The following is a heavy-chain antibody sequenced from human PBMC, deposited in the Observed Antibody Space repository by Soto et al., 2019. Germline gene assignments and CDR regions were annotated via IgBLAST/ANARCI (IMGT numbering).Heavy chain of an antibody. J-gene: IGHJ6*02. Sequence: QVPLVQSGAEVKKPGASVKVSCKTSGYTFTTYGINWVRQAPGQGLEWMGWISTYYGNTNYAQNFQGRVTMTTDTSTYTAYMELRSLTSVDTALYFCARDSRYTSGWYEGYYYGLDVWGQGTTVTVSS. V-gene: IGHV1-18*04. CDR2: ISTYYGNT. D-gene: IGHD6-19*01. CDR1: GYTFTTYG. CDR3: ARDSRYTSGWYEGYYYGLDV.